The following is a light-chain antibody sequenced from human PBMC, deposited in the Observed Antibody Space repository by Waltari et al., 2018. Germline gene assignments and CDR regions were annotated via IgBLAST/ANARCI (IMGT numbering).Light chain of an antibody. Sequence: EIVLTQSPATLSLSTGERATLSCRASQCIGRYLVWYKQKPGQAPRLLIYGASSRAAGIPDRFSGSGSGTDFSLTISRLEPEDFAVYYCQNHERLPAVFGQGTKVEIK. V-gene: IGKV3-20*01. J-gene: IGKJ1*01. CDR1: QCIGRY. CDR3: QNHERLPAV. CDR2: GAS.